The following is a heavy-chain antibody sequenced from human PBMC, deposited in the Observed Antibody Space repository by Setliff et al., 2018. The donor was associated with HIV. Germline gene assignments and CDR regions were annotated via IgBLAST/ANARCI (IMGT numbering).Heavy chain of an antibody. CDR1: GGSISTYY. V-gene: IGHV4-59*12. D-gene: IGHD6-13*01. J-gene: IGHJ4*02. CDR3: ARAVAASATSVVDY. Sequence: SETLSLTCTVSGGSISTYYWSWIRQPAGKGLEWIGEISQSGKTNYHPSLKSRITISMEASKTHFSLTLNSVTAADTAVYYCARAVAASATSVVDYWGQGIQVTVSS. CDR2: ISQSGKT.